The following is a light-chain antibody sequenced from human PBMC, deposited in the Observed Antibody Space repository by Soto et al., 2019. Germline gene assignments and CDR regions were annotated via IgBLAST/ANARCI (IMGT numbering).Light chain of an antibody. CDR2: EGS. J-gene: IGLJ1*01. CDR3: CSYAGSSTYV. CDR1: NSDIGGYNS. V-gene: IGLV2-23*01. Sequence: QSALTQPASVSGSPGQSITISCTGSNSDIGGYNSVSWYQQHPGKAPKLMIYEGSKRPSGVSNRFSGSKSGNTASLTISGLQAEDEADYYCCSYAGSSTYVFGTGTKVTVL.